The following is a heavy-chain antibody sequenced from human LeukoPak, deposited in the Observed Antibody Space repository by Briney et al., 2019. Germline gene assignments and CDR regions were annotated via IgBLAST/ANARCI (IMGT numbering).Heavy chain of an antibody. CDR1: GFTFSSYW. Sequence: PGGSLRLSCAASGFTFSSYWMSWVRQAPGKGLEWVANIKQDGSEKYYVDSVKGRFTISRDNAKNSLYLQMNSLRAEDTAVYYCARESLYGDKRGSSFDYWGQGTLVTVSS. CDR2: IKQDGSEK. J-gene: IGHJ4*02. V-gene: IGHV3-7*01. CDR3: ARESLYGDKRGSSFDY. D-gene: IGHD4-17*01.